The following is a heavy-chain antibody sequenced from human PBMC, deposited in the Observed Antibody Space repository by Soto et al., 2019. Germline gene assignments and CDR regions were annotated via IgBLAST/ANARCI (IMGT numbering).Heavy chain of an antibody. CDR1: GFTFSSNA. D-gene: IGHD3-10*01. CDR3: ARASGESYPGSRVFDS. J-gene: IGHJ4*02. CDR2: ITNTGGDT. Sequence: PGGSLRLSCAASGFTFSSNAMSWVRQAPGKGLEWVSVITNTGGDTVYADSVKGRFTMSRDNSKNILCLQMTNLRAEDTAIYFCARASGESYPGSRVFDSWGQGTRVTVSS. V-gene: IGHV3-23*01.